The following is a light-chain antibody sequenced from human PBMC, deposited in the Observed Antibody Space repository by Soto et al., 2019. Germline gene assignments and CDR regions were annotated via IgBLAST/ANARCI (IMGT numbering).Light chain of an antibody. V-gene: IGLV2-11*01. CDR1: SSDVGGYNY. CDR2: DVS. CDR3: CSYAGSYTYYV. J-gene: IGLJ1*01. Sequence: SALTQPRSVSGSPGQSVTISCTGTSSDVGGYNYVSWYQQHPGKAPKLMIYDVSKRPSGVPDRFSGPKSGNTASLTISGLQAEDEADYYCCSYAGSYTYYVFGTGTKVTVL.